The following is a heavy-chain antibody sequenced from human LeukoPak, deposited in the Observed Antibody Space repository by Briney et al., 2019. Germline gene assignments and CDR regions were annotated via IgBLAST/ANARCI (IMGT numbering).Heavy chain of an antibody. Sequence: GGSLRLSCAASGFTFNTYTINWVRQAPGKGLEWVSGISWNSGNIDYADSVKGRFTISRDNAKNSLYLQMNSLRAEDTALYYCAKGRGYNYGYIFGYFDYWGQGTLVTVSS. CDR2: ISWNSGNI. D-gene: IGHD5-18*01. V-gene: IGHV3-9*01. CDR1: GFTFNTYT. CDR3: AKGRGYNYGYIFGYFDY. J-gene: IGHJ4*02.